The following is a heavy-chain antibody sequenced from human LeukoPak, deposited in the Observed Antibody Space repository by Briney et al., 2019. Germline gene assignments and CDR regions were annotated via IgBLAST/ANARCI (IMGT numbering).Heavy chain of an antibody. CDR3: ARDLGDNYYDSSGHTLPSIYYYYGMDV. J-gene: IGHJ6*02. Sequence: ASVKVSCKASGYTFTSYGISWVRQAPGQGLEWMGWISAYNGNTNYAQKLQGRVTMTTDTSTSTAYMELRSLRSDDTAVYYCARDLGDNYYDSSGHTLPSIYYYYGMDVWGQGTTVTVSS. D-gene: IGHD3-22*01. CDR1: GYTFTSYG. V-gene: IGHV1-18*01. CDR2: ISAYNGNT.